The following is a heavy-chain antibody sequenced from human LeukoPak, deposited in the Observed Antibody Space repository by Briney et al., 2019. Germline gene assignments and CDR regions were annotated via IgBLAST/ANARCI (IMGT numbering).Heavy chain of an antibody. CDR1: GFTFSNAW. J-gene: IGHJ4*02. Sequence: GGSLRLSCAASGFTFSNAWMSWVRQAPGKGLEWVGRIKSRTDGGTTGYAAPVKGRFTISRDDSKNTLYLQMNSLKTEDTAVYYCTTMDDYVWGSYRYGYWGQGTLVTVSS. D-gene: IGHD3-16*02. CDR2: IKSRTDGGTT. CDR3: TTMDDYVWGSYRYGY. V-gene: IGHV3-15*01.